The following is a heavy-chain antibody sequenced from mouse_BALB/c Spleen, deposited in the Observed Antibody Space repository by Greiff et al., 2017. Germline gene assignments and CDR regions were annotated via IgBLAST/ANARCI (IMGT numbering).Heavy chain of an antibody. Sequence: VQLQQSGPELVKPGASVKLSCKASGYTFTSYYMYWVKQRPGQGLEWIGGINPSNGGTNFNEKFKSKATLTVDKSSSTAYMQLSSLTSEDSAVYYCTRDGNYAMDYWGQGTSVTVSS. V-gene: IGHV1S81*02. CDR3: TRDGNYAMDY. D-gene: IGHD2-1*01. J-gene: IGHJ4*01. CDR1: GYTFTSYY. CDR2: INPSNGGT.